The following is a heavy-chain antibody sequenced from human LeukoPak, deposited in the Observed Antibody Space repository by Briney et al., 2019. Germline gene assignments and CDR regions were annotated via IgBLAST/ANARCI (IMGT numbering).Heavy chain of an antibody. CDR2: IKHDGSEK. D-gene: IGHD1-26*01. CDR1: GFTFSSYW. Sequence: GGSLRLSCAASGFTFSSYWISSLRQAPGKGLEWVANIKHDGSEKYYVDSVKGRFTISRDNAQNSLYLHMSSLSAEDTAVYYCARHTFLGGGYYNYYFDYWGQGTLVTDCS. V-gene: IGHV3-7*01. J-gene: IGHJ4*02. CDR3: ARHTFLGGGYYNYYFDY.